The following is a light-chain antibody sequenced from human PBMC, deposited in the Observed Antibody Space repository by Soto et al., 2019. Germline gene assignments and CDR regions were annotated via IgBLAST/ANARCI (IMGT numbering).Light chain of an antibody. J-gene: IGLJ3*02. Sequence: LTQPPSASGTPGQRVTISCSGSSSNIGSNTANWYQQLPGTAPKLLIYTNNQRPSGVPDRFSGSKSGTSASLAISGLQSEDEADYYCAAWDDSLNGRVFGGGTKVTVL. CDR3: AAWDDSLNGRV. V-gene: IGLV1-44*01. CDR1: SSNIGSNT. CDR2: TNN.